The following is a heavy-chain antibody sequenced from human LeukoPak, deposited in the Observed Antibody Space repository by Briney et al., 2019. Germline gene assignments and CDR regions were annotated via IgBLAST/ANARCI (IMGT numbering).Heavy chain of an antibody. CDR3: TRSTNYGSGSYSFDY. CDR2: IESETYGGTS. J-gene: IGHJ4*02. V-gene: IGHV3-49*04. D-gene: IGHD3-10*01. CDR1: GFTFCDYA. Sequence: GGSLRLSCTASGFTFCDYAMTWVRQAPGKGLEWVGFIESETYGGTSEYAASVKGRFTISRDDSKSIAYLQMNSLKTEDTAVYYCTRSTNYGSGSYSFDYWGQGTLVTVSS.